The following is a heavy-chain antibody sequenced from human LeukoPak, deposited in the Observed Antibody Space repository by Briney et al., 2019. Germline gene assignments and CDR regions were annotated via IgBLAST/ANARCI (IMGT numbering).Heavy chain of an antibody. Sequence: GGSLRLSCAASGFTVSSNYMSWVRQAPGKGLEWVANINQAGSDKYYVDSVKGRLTISRDNAKNSLYLQMNSLRAEDTAVYYCARDGDGSGHYNDHWGQGTLVTVSS. D-gene: IGHD5-24*01. CDR1: GFTVSSNY. CDR3: ARDGDGSGHYNDH. J-gene: IGHJ4*02. CDR2: INQAGSDK. V-gene: IGHV3-7*01.